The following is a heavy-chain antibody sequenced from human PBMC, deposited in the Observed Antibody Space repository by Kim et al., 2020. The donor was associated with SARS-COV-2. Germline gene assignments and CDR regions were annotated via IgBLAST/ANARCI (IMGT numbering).Heavy chain of an antibody. Sequence: SETLSLTCTVSGGSISSYYWSWIRQPPGKGLEWIGYIYYSGSTNYNPSLKSRVTISVDTSKNQFSLKLSSVTAADTAVYYCARGSPYNWKYNWFDPWGQGTLVTVSS. CDR3: ARGSPYNWKYNWFDP. D-gene: IGHD1-20*01. J-gene: IGHJ5*02. CDR2: IYYSGST. CDR1: GGSISSYY. V-gene: IGHV4-59*01.